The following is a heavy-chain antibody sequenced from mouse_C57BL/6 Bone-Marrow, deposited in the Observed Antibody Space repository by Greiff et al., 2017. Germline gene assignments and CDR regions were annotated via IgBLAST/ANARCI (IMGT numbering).Heavy chain of an antibody. V-gene: IGHV1-26*01. CDR3: ARKELYWFAY. Sequence: VQLQQSGPELVKPGASVKISCKASGYTFTDYYMNWVKQSHGKSLEWIGDINPNNGGTSYNQKFKGKATLTVDKSSSTAYMELRSLTSEDSAVYYCARKELYWFAYWGQGTLVTVSA. D-gene: IGHD2-12*01. CDR2: INPNNGGT. J-gene: IGHJ3*01. CDR1: GYTFTDYY.